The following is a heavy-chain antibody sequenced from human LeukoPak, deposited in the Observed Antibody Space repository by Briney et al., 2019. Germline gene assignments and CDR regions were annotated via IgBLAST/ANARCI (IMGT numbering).Heavy chain of an antibody. V-gene: IGHV5-51*01. D-gene: IGHD2-2*01. CDR1: GYSFTSYW. CDR3: ARQGAGCCSSTSCHNWFDP. CDR2: IYPGDSDT. J-gene: IGHJ5*02. Sequence: GESLKISCKGSGYSFTSYWIGWVSQMPGKGLEWMGIIYPGDSDTRYSPSFQGQVTISADKSISTAYLQWSSLKASDTAMYYCARQGAGCCSSTSCHNWFDPWGQGTLVTVSS.